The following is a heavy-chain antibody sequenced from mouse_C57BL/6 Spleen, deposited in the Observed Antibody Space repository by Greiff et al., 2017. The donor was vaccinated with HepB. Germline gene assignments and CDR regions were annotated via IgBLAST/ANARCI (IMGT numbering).Heavy chain of an antibody. J-gene: IGHJ1*03. D-gene: IGHD2-5*01. CDR3: VRSYSNWYFDV. V-gene: IGHV10-1*01. CDR1: GFSFNTYA. Sequence: EVQLVESGGGLVQPKGSLKLSCAASGFSFNTYAMNWVRQAPGKGLEWVARIRSKSNNYATYYADSVKDRFTISRDDSESMLYLQMNNLKTEDTAMYYCVRSYSNWYFDVWGTGTTVTVSS. CDR2: IRSKSNNYAT.